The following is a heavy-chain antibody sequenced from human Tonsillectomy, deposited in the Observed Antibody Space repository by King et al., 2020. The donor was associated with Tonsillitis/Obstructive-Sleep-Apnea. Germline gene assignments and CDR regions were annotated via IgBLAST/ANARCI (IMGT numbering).Heavy chain of an antibody. CDR3: ARLSDTAMVYYSDY. CDR1: GFTFSDYY. D-gene: IGHD5-18*01. CDR2: ISSSGRAI. V-gene: IGHV3-11*01. Sequence: QQQESGGGLVKPGGSLRLACAASGFTFSDYYMSWIRQAPGKGLEWVSYISSSGRAIYYADSVKGRFTISRDNAKNLLYLQMNSLRAEDTAVYYCARLSDTAMVYYSDYWGQGTLITVSS. J-gene: IGHJ4*02.